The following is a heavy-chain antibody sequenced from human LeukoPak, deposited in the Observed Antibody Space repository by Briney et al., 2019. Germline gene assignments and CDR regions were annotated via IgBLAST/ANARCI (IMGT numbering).Heavy chain of an antibody. CDR3: AKRGIYSTNGRYYFDY. D-gene: IGHD3-16*01. CDR1: GLTFSTYA. CDR2: ISGSGGST. Sequence: GGSLRLSCAASGLTFSTYAMSWVRQAPGKGVEWVSAISGSGGSTFYADFVKGRFTISRDNPKNTLYLSMNSLRGEDTAVYYSAKRGIYSTNGRYYFDYWGLGTLVTVSS. V-gene: IGHV3-23*01. J-gene: IGHJ4*02.